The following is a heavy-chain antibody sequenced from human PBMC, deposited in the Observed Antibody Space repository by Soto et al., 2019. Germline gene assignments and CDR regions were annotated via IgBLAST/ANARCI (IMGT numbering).Heavy chain of an antibody. CDR2: ITGSSDYT. CDR1: GFTFSDYY. J-gene: IGHJ6*02. CDR3: AREYYYGMDV. V-gene: IGHV3-11*05. Sequence: QVQLVESGGGLVRPGGSLRLSCAASGFTFSDYYMTWIRQAPGKGLEWVSYITGSSDYTNYADSVKGRFTISRDNVKNSLYLQMNSLRAEDTAVYSCAREYYYGMDVWGQGTTVTVSS.